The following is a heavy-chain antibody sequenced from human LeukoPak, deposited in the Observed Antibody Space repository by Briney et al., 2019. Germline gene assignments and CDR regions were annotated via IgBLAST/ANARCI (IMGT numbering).Heavy chain of an antibody. CDR3: ARAIGGGIAAAGTGWFDP. J-gene: IGHJ5*02. CDR1: GFTFSTYA. CDR2: ISSSSSYI. Sequence: GGSLRLSCAASGFTFSTYAMSWVRQAPGKGLEWVSSISSSSSYIYYADSVKGRFTISRDNAKNSLYLQMNSLRAEDTAVYYCARAIGGGIAAAGTGWFDPWGQGTLVTVSS. V-gene: IGHV3-21*01. D-gene: IGHD6-13*01.